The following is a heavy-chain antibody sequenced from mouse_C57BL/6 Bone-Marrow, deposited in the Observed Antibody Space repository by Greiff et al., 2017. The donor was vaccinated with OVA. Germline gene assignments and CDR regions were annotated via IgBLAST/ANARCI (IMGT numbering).Heavy chain of an antibody. CDR1: GFTFSSYA. V-gene: IGHV5-4*03. CDR2: ISDGGSYT. D-gene: IGHD4-1*01. Sequence: DVKLVESGGGLVKPGGSLKLSCAASGFTFSSYAMSWVRQTPEKRLEWVATISDGGSYTYYPDNVKGRFTIARDNAKNNLYLQMSHLKSEDTAMYYCARAENWAAMDYWGQGTSVTVSS. J-gene: IGHJ4*01. CDR3: ARAENWAAMDY.